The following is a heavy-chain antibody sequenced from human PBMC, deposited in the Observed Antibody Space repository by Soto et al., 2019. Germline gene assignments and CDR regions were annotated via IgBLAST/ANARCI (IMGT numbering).Heavy chain of an antibody. CDR3: ARVSVYSYGYDFDY. V-gene: IGHV4-31*03. D-gene: IGHD5-18*01. CDR2: ILYSGST. CDR1: GGSISSGGYY. J-gene: IGHJ4*02. Sequence: QVQLQESGPGLVKPSQTLSLTCTVSGGSISSGGYYWSWIRQHPGKGLEWIGYILYSGSTYYNPALKSRVNISIDTSKSHFSLKLSSVTAADTAVYYCARVSVYSYGYDFDYWGQGTLVTVSS.